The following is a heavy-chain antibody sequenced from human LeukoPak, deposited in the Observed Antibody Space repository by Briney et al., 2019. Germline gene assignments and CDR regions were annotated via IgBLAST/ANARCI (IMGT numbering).Heavy chain of an antibody. Sequence: SVKVSCKASGYTFTSYYMHWVRQAPGQGLEWMGGIIPIFGTANYAQKFQGRVTITADKSTSTAYMELSSLRSEDTAVYYCARGSSSGYTEWYWGQGTLVTVSS. CDR2: IIPIFGTA. J-gene: IGHJ4*02. CDR3: ARGSSSGYTEWY. V-gene: IGHV1-69*06. CDR1: GYTFTSYY. D-gene: IGHD3-22*01.